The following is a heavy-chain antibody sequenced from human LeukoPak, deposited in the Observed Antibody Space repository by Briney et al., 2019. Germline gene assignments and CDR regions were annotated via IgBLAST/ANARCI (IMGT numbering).Heavy chain of an antibody. CDR2: INTNTGNP. CDR3: AREFGGDGYGAGDY. V-gene: IGHV7-4-1*02. Sequence: GASVKVSCKASGYIFTTYAMNWVRQAPGQRLEWMGWINTNTGNPTYAQGFTGRFVFSLDTSVSTAYLQISSLKAEDTAVYYCAREFGGDGYGAGDYWGQGTLVTVSS. CDR1: GYIFTTYA. D-gene: IGHD5-24*01. J-gene: IGHJ4*02.